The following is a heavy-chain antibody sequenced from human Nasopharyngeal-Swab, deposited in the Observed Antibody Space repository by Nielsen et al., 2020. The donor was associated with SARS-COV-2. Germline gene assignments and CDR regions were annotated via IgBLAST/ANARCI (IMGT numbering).Heavy chain of an antibody. CDR1: GGSISSSSYY. CDR3: ARDSSSWSLFGYYYYMGV. Sequence: SETLSLTCTVSGGSISSSSYYWGWIRQPPGKGLEWIGSIYYSGSTYYNPSLKSRVTISVDTSKNQFSLKLSSVTAADTAVYYCARDSSSWSLFGYYYYMGVWGKGTTVTVSS. V-gene: IGHV4-39*07. CDR2: IYYSGST. D-gene: IGHD6-13*01. J-gene: IGHJ6*03.